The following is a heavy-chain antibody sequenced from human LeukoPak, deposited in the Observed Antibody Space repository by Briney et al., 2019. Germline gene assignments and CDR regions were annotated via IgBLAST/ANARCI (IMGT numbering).Heavy chain of an antibody. Sequence: GGSLRLSCAASGFNFSNNWMSWVRQAPGKGLEWVANIKEDGSKKTYVDSVKGRFTISRDNAKNSLYLQMNSLRAEDTAVYYCASDPSAGTRRVQHWGQGTLVTVSS. CDR3: ASDPSAGTRRVQH. CDR1: GFNFSNNW. D-gene: IGHD6-13*01. V-gene: IGHV3-7*01. CDR2: IKEDGSKK. J-gene: IGHJ1*01.